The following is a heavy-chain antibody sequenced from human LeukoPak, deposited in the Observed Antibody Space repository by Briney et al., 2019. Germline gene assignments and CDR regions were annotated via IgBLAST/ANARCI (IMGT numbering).Heavy chain of an antibody. J-gene: IGHJ2*01. Sequence: SETLSLTCAVYGGSFSGYYWSWIRQPPGKGLEWIGEINHSGSTNYNPSLKSGATIPVDTSKNQFSLKLSSVTAADTAVYYCAGGDAFDLWGRGSLVSASS. CDR1: GGSFSGYY. CDR3: AGGDAFDL. CDR2: INHSGST. V-gene: IGHV4-34*01.